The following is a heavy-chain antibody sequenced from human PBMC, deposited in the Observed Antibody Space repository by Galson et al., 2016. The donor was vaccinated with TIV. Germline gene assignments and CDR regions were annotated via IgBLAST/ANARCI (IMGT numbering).Heavy chain of an antibody. CDR2: IKQDVSEK. D-gene: IGHD3-3*01. Sequence: SLRLSCAASGFTFSGSWMSWVRQAPGKGLEWVANIKQDVSEKYYVNSVKGRFTISRDNAKDSVYLQMNSLRAEDTAVYYCARELHWSGRDYWGQGTLVTVSS. V-gene: IGHV3-7*01. J-gene: IGHJ4*02. CDR1: GFTFSGSW. CDR3: ARELHWSGRDY.